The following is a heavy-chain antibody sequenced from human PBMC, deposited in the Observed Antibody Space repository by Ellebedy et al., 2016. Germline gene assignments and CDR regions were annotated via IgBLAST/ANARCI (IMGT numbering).Heavy chain of an antibody. Sequence: ASVKVSCKASGYTFTSYGISWARQAPGQGLEWMGWISAYNGNTNYAQKLQGRVTMTTDTSTSTAYMELRSLRSDDTAVYYCARGGYSSSWYEGPYYYYGMDVWGQGTTVTVSS. J-gene: IGHJ6*02. CDR2: ISAYNGNT. CDR1: GYTFTSYG. V-gene: IGHV1-18*01. CDR3: ARGGYSSSWYEGPYYYYGMDV. D-gene: IGHD6-13*01.